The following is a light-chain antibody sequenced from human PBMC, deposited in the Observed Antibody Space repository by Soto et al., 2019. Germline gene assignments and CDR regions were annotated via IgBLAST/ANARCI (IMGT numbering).Light chain of an antibody. Sequence: QPVLTQPPSVSGAPGQRVTISCTGSSSNIGAGYDVHWYQHLPGTAPKLLIYGNSNRPSGVPDRFSGSKSGTSASLAITGLQAEDAADYYCQSYDRSLSGYVVFGGGTQLTVL. CDR1: SSNIGAGYD. V-gene: IGLV1-40*01. J-gene: IGLJ2*01. CDR2: GNS. CDR3: QSYDRSLSGYVV.